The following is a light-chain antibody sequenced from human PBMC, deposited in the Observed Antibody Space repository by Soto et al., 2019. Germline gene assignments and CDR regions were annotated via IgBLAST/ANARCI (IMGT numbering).Light chain of an antibody. CDR1: QSISSY. CDR2: AAS. J-gene: IGKJ5*01. Sequence: TQLTQSPSYLSTSVGHRITITYRASQSISSYLNGYQQKPGRAPKLLIYAASSLQSGVPSRLSGSGSGTDCTRTSSSLQPEEFATYYCHQSYSIPTTLGQGTRLEIK. V-gene: IGKV1-39*01. CDR3: HQSYSIPTT.